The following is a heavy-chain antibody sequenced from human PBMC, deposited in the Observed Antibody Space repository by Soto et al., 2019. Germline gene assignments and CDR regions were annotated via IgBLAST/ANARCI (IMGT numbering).Heavy chain of an antibody. CDR1: GFTFSSYW. CDR2: IKQDGSEK. V-gene: IGHV3-7*03. CDR3: ARDPGYGDYFAFDI. J-gene: IGHJ3*02. Sequence: GGSLRLSCAASGFTFSSYWMSWVRQAPGKGLEWVANIKQDGSEKYYVDSVKGRFTISRDNAKNSLYLQMNSLRAEDTAVYYCARDPGYGDYFAFDIWGQGTMVTVSS. D-gene: IGHD4-17*01.